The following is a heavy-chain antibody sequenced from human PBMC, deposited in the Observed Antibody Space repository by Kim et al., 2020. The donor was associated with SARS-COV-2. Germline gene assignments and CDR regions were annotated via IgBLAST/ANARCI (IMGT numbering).Heavy chain of an antibody. CDR2: SRSSTT. D-gene: IGHD2-8*01. J-gene: IGHJ4*02. Sequence: SRSSTTYYDDSVKGAFTLSRDKAKNSLLLQMNSVGTEATAVYYCAGCLDYWCQGALVTVSS. CDR3: AGCLDY. V-gene: IGHV3-11*04.